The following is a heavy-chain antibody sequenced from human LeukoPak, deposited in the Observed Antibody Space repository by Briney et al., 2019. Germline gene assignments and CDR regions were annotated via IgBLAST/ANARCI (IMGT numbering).Heavy chain of an antibody. CDR3: ARDRGFGELLFYYYYGMDV. CDR1: GGTFSNYA. Sequence: ASVKVSCKASGGTFSNYAISWVRQAPGQGLEWMGRIIPILGIANYAQKFQGRVTITADKSTSTAYMELSSLRSEDTAVYYCARDRGFGELLFYYYYGMDVWGQGTTVTVSS. D-gene: IGHD3-10*01. J-gene: IGHJ6*02. CDR2: IIPILGIA. V-gene: IGHV1-69*04.